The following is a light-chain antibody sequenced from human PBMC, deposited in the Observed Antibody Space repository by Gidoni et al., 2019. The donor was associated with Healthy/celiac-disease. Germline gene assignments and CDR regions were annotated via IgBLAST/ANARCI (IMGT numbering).Light chain of an antibody. V-gene: IGLV1-47*02. CDR2: SNN. Sequence: QSVLTQPPSAYGTPGQRVTISGSGSSSNIGSNYVYWYQQLPGTDHKLLIYSNNQQPSWFPDRFSGFTSRTSASLSISGRRSEDEAVYYCASWDDSLSCVVFGVGTKLTVL. CDR1: SSNIGSNY. CDR3: ASWDDSLSCVV. J-gene: IGLJ2*01.